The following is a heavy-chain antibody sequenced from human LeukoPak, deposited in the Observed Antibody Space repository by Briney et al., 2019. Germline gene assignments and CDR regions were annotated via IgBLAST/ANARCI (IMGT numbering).Heavy chain of an antibody. CDR2: INHSGST. V-gene: IGHV4-30-2*01. CDR3: ARAVYYDYVWGSYRYLGAFDI. Sequence: PSQTLSLTCTVSGGSISSGGYYWSWIRQPPGKGLEWIGEINHSGSTNYNPSLKSRVTISVDTSKNQFSLKLSSVTAADTAVYYCARAVYYDYVWGSYRYLGAFDIWGQGTMVTVSS. J-gene: IGHJ3*02. D-gene: IGHD3-16*02. CDR1: GGSISSGGYY.